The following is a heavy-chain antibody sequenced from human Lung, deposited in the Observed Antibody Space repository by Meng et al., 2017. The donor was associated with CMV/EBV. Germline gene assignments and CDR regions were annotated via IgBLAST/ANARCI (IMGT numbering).Heavy chain of an antibody. CDR2: TFYRSKWYN. CDR1: GDSVSSNSAA. J-gene: IGHJ4*02. CDR3: ARAGRSYLYYFDY. Sequence: SETLSLTCAISGDSVSSNSAAWNWIRQSPSRGLEWLGTTFYRSKWYNNYGVSVKSRITINADTSKNQLSLQLTSVTPEDTAVYFCARAGRSYLYYFDYWGQGTXVTVYS. V-gene: IGHV6-1*01. D-gene: IGHD3-22*01.